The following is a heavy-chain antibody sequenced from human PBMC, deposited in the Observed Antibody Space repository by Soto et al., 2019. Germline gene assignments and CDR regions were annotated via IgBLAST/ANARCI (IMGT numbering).Heavy chain of an antibody. V-gene: IGHV3-30*18. CDR2: ISYDGSNK. Sequence: QGQLVESGGGVVQPGRSLRLSCAASGFTFSNYGMHWVRQAPGKGLEWVAVISYDGSNKYYADFVKGRFTISRDNSKNTLYLQMNSLRAEDTAVYYCAKDLGSGSYLFDAFDIWGQGTMVTVSS. D-gene: IGHD1-26*01. CDR3: AKDLGSGSYLFDAFDI. CDR1: GFTFSNYG. J-gene: IGHJ3*02.